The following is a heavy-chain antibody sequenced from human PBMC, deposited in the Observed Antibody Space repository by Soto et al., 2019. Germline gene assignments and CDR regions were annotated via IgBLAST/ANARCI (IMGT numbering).Heavy chain of an antibody. CDR3: ARAELNKEWLLPLDY. CDR2: IWYDGSNK. V-gene: IGHV3-33*01. CDR1: GFTFSSYG. D-gene: IGHD3-22*01. Sequence: GGSLRLSCAASGFTFSSYGMHWVLQAPGKGLEWAAVIWYDGSNKYYADSVKGRFTISRDNSKNTLYLQMNSLRAEDTAVYYCARAELNKEWLLPLDYWGQGTLVTVSS. J-gene: IGHJ4*02.